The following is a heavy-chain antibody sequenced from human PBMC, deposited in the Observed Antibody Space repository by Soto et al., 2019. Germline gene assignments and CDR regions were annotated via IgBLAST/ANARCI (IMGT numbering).Heavy chain of an antibody. CDR2: ISYDGSNK. CDR3: ARDPLRELLEEPYYFDY. Sequence: QVQLVESGGGVVQPGRSLRLSCAASGFTFSGYAMHWVRQAPGKGLEWVAVISYDGSNKYYADSVKGRFTISRDNSKNTLYLQMNSLSAEDTAVYYCARDPLRELLEEPYYFDYWGQGTLVTVSS. CDR1: GFTFSGYA. J-gene: IGHJ4*02. V-gene: IGHV3-30-3*01. D-gene: IGHD1-26*01.